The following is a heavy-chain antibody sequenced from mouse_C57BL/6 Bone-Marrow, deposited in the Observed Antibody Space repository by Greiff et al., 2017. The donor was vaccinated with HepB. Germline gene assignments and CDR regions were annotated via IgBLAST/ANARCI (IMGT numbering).Heavy chain of an antibody. V-gene: IGHV1-64*01. CDR3: ARFRWDRFAY. Sequence: QVHVKQPGAELVKPGASVKLSCKASGYTFTSYWMHWVKQRPGQGLEWIGMIHPNSGSTNYNEKFKSKATLTVDKSSSTAYMQLSSLTSEDSAVYYCARFRWDRFAYWGQGTLVTVSA. CDR2: IHPNSGST. D-gene: IGHD4-1*01. CDR1: GYTFTSYW. J-gene: IGHJ3*01.